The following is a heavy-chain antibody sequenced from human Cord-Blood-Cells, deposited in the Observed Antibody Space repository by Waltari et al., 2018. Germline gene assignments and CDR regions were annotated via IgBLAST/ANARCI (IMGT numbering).Heavy chain of an antibody. J-gene: IGHJ4*02. CDR3: AKTLTTVITYFDY. Sequence: EVQLLESGGGLVQPGGSLRLSCADPGFTFSSYALSWVRQAPGKGLEWVSAISGSGGSTYYADSVRGRFTISRDNSKNTLYLQMNSLRAEDTAVYYCAKTLTTVITYFDYWGQGTLVTVSS. CDR1: GFTFSSYA. D-gene: IGHD4-17*01. V-gene: IGHV3-23*01. CDR2: ISGSGGST.